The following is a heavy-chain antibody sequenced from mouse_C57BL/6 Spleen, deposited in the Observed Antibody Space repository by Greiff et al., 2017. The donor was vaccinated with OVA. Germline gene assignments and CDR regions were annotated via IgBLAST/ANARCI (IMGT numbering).Heavy chain of an antibody. CDR2: ISSGGSYT. CDR1: GFTFSSYG. V-gene: IGHV5-6*01. Sequence: EVQVVQSGGDLVKPGGSLTLSCAASGFTFSSYGMSWVRQTPDKRLEWVATISSGGSYTYYPDSVKGRFTISRDNAKNTLYLQMSSLKSEDTAMYYYAGGGGFDVWGTGTTVTVSS. CDR3: AGGGGFDV. J-gene: IGHJ1*03.